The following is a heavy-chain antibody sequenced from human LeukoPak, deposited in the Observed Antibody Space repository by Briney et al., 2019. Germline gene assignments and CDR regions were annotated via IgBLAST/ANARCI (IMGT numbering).Heavy chain of an antibody. V-gene: IGHV4-34*01. CDR1: GGSLSGYY. CDR3: ARGPWLRYFDY. J-gene: IGHJ4*02. D-gene: IGHD5-12*01. CDR2: INHSGST. Sequence: SETLSLTCAVYGGSLSGYYWSWIRQPPGKGLEWIGEINHSGSTNYNPSLKSRVTISVDTSKNQFSLKLSSVTAADTAVYYCARGPWLRYFDYWGQGTLVTVSS.